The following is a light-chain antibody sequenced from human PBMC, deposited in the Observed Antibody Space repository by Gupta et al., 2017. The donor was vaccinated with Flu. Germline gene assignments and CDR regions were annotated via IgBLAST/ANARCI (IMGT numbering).Light chain of an antibody. J-gene: IGKJ3*01. V-gene: IGKV1-33*01. Sequence: DRVTITCRASQDISNYLNWYQQKPGKAPKLLIYDASNLETGVPSRFSGSGSGTDFTFTISSLQPEDIATYYCQQYDNLPPFTFGPGTKVDIK. CDR1: QDISNY. CDR2: DAS. CDR3: QQYDNLPPFT.